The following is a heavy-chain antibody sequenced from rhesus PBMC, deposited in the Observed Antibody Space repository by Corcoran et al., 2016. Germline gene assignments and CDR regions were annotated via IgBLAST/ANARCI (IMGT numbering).Heavy chain of an antibody. J-gene: IGHJ6*01. CDR2: IYGSRRST. Sequence: QVQLQESGPGLVKPSETLSLTCAVSGGSISDNYYWNWIRQPPGKGLEWIGKIYGSRRSTYYNPTHKSRAPTSKDTTRNQFSLKLSSVTAAYTAVYYCASEVNILTGYQYRYGLDSWGQGVVVTVSS. CDR1: GGSISDNYY. V-gene: IGHV4S9*01. CDR3: ASEVNILTGYQYRYGLDS. D-gene: IGHD3-3*01.